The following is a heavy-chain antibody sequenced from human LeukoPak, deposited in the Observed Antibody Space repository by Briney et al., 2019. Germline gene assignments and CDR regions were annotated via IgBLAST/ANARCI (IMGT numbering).Heavy chain of an antibody. Sequence: GGSVKVSCKASGYTFTSYDINWVRQATGQGLEWMGWMNPNSGNTGYAQKFQGRVTMTRNTSISTAYMELSSLRSEDTAVYYCARRGGYDYVWGSYRGYYYYCYMDVWGKGTTVTISS. CDR1: GYTFTSYD. V-gene: IGHV1-8*01. D-gene: IGHD3-16*02. CDR2: MNPNSGNT. CDR3: ARRGGYDYVWGSYRGYYYYCYMDV. J-gene: IGHJ6*03.